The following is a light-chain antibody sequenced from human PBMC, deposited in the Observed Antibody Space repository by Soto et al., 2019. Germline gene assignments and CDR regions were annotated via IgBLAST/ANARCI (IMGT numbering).Light chain of an antibody. CDR3: SSYTRSSSVV. CDR1: SSDVGGYKF. V-gene: IGLV2-14*01. J-gene: IGLJ2*01. CDR2: EVS. Sequence: QSVLTQPASVSGSPGQSITISCTGTSSDVGGYKFVSWYQHHPGNAPKLIIYEVSNRPSGVSNRFSGSKSGNTASLTIPGLQAEDEADYYCSSYTRSSSVVFGGGTKLTVL.